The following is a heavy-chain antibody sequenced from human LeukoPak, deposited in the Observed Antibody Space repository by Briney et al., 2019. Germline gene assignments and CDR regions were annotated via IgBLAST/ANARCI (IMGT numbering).Heavy chain of an antibody. CDR1: GRAMTSDVSY. Sequence: SDTLSLTCTLSGRAMTSDVSYWASVRQTPGKDLEWFVNIYYTGSATYSNPSLKSRVAISIDTSKKQFSLRLSSVTAADTGLYFCARQGERCGYPEELDSWGQGTLVSVSS. D-gene: IGHD5-18*01. CDR3: ARQGERCGYPEELDS. CDR2: IYYTGSA. V-gene: IGHV4-39*01. J-gene: IGHJ4*02.